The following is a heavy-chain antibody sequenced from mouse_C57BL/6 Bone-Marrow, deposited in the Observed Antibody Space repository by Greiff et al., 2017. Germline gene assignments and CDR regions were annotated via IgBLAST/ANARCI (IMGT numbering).Heavy chain of an antibody. CDR3: ARGLLRSWYFDV. D-gene: IGHD1-1*01. CDR2: INPYNGGT. CDR1: GYTFTDYY. V-gene: IGHV1-19*01. Sequence: VQLQQSGPVLVKPGASVKMSCKASGYTFTDYYMNWVKQSHGKSLEWIGVINPYNGGTSYNQKFKGKATLTVDKSSSTAYMELNSLTSEDSAVYDCARGLLRSWYFDVWGTGTTVTVSS. J-gene: IGHJ1*03.